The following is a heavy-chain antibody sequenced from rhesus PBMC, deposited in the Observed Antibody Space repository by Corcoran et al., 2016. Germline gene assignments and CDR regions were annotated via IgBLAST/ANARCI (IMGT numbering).Heavy chain of an antibody. CDR1: GGSISRINW. V-gene: IGHV4-93*02. CDR2: IHDRTVNT. CDR3: ARHLGSSYGWRFDV. J-gene: IGHJ5-1*01. D-gene: IGHD6-43*01. Sequence: QVQLQESGPAVVKPSETLSLTCAVSGGSISRINWWAWIRQSPRTGREWIGGIHDRTVNTVDSPSLKGRVTLSIDTSQNQFSLKLSSVTAADTAVYFCARHLGSSYGWRFDVWGAGVLVTVSS.